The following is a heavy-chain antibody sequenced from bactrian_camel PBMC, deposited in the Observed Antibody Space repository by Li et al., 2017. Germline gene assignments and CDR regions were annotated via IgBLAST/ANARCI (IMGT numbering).Heavy chain of an antibody. Sequence: DVQLVESGGGLVQPGGSLRLSCAASGYTYNRNCMAWFRQAPGKEREGVARIYTGSGNTYYADSVKGRFTISQDNAKNTFHLQMSSLKPEDTAVYYCVTGPRDYSDYDSGSLQYYYWGQGTQVTVS. J-gene: IGHJ4*01. D-gene: IGHD4*01. CDR3: VTGPRDYSDYDSGSLQYYY. CDR1: GYTYNRNC. CDR2: IYTGSGNT. V-gene: IGHV3S40*01.